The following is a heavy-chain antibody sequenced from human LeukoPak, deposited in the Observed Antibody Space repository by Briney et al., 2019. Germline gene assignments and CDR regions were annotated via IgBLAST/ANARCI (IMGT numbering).Heavy chain of an antibody. CDR2: IIPIFGTA. J-gene: IGHJ3*02. Sequence: SVKVSCKSSGGTFSSYAISWVRQAPGQGLEWMGGIIPIFGTANYAQKFQGRVTITTDESTSTAYMELSSLRSEDTAVYYCARDVSGYYSDAFAIWGQGTMVTVSS. D-gene: IGHD3-22*01. CDR1: GGTFSSYA. CDR3: ARDVSGYYSDAFAI. V-gene: IGHV1-69*05.